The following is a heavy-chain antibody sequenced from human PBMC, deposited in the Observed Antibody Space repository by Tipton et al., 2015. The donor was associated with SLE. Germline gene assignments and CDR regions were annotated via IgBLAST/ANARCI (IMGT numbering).Heavy chain of an antibody. J-gene: IGHJ6*03. CDR1: GGSISSSSYY. V-gene: IGHV4-61*05. D-gene: IGHD1-26*01. CDR2: IYYSGST. Sequence: TLSLTCTVSGGSISSSSYYWGWIRQPPGSGLEWIGYIYYSGSTNYNPSLKSRVTISVDTSKNQFSLKLSSVTAADTAVYYCARSGSYPYYYYYMDVWGKGTTVTVSS. CDR3: ARSGSYPYYYYYMDV.